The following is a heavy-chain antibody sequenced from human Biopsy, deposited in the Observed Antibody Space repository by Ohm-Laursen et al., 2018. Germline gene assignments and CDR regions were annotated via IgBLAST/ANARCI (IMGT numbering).Heavy chain of an antibody. CDR1: GGSMTGYE. V-gene: IGHV4-59*01. CDR2: IYYSGGT. D-gene: IGHD5-24*01. Sequence: GTLSLTCSVSGGSMTGYEWSWIRLAPGKGLEWIGYIYYSGGTKYNPSLAGRVTFSVDMSKSQFSLKLYSVTAADTAVYYCASAGYNPDWNFDLWGRGTRVTVSS. J-gene: IGHJ2*01. CDR3: ASAGYNPDWNFDL.